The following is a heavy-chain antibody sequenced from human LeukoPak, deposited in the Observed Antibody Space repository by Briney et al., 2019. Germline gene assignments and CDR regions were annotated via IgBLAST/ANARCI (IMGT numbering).Heavy chain of an antibody. CDR3: AKDTSLGYCSGGSCYGMDV. Sequence: PGGSLRLSCAASGFTFDDYAMHWVRQAPGKGLEWVSGISWNSGSIGYADSVKGRFTISRDNAKNSLYLQMNSLRAEDTALYYCAKDTSLGYCSGGSCYGMDVWGQGTTVTVSS. CDR2: ISWNSGSI. V-gene: IGHV3-9*01. J-gene: IGHJ6*02. CDR1: GFTFDDYA. D-gene: IGHD2-15*01.